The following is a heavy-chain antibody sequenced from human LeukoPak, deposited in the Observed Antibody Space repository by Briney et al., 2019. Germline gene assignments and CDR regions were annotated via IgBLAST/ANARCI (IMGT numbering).Heavy chain of an antibody. CDR3: ARDRFIDDILTGYYPYYFDY. CDR2: INTNTGNP. J-gene: IGHJ4*02. D-gene: IGHD3-9*01. V-gene: IGHV7-4-1*02. Sequence: GASVKVSCKASGYTFTSYAMNWVRQAPGQGLEWMEWINTNTGNPTYAQGFTGRFVFSLDTSVSTAYLQISSLKAEDTAVYYCARDRFIDDILTGYYPYYFDYWGQGTLVTVSS. CDR1: GYTFTSYA.